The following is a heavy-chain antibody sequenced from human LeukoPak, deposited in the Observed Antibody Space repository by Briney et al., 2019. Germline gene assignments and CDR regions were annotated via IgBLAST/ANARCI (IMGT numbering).Heavy chain of an antibody. CDR1: GFTFSSYS. V-gene: IGHV3-21*01. D-gene: IGHD6-19*01. CDR2: ISSSSSYI. Sequence: GGSLRLSCAASGFTFSSYSMNWVRQAPGKGLEWVSSISSSSSYIYYADSVKGRFTISRDNAKNSLYLQMNSLRVEDTAVYYCAREEAVAGLPDYWGQGTLVTVSS. CDR3: AREEAVAGLPDY. J-gene: IGHJ4*02.